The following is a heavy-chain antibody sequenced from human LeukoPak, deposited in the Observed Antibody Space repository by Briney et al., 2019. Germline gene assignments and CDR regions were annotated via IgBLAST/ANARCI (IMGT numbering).Heavy chain of an antibody. Sequence: SQTLSLTCTVSGGSISSGSYYWSWIRQPAGKGLEWIGRIYTSGSTNYNPSLKSRVTISVDTSKNQLSLKLSSVTAADTAVYYCARAASYYYGSGSYYRDYYYYYMDVWGKGTTVTVSS. D-gene: IGHD3-10*01. CDR1: GGSISSGSYY. V-gene: IGHV4-61*02. J-gene: IGHJ6*03. CDR3: ARAASYYYGSGSYYRDYYYYYMDV. CDR2: IYTSGST.